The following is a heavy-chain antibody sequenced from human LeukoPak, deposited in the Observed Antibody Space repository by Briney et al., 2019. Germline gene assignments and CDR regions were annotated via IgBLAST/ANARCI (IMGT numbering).Heavy chain of an antibody. CDR3: ARRGPYFAAAVGTMLWFDP. Sequence: SETLSLTCTVSGGSISSSSYYWGWIRQPPGKGLEWIGSIYYSGSTYYNPSLKSRVTISVDTSKNQFSLKLTSVTAADTAVYYCARRGPYFAAAVGTMLWFDPWGQGSLVTVSS. D-gene: IGHD6-13*01. CDR1: GGSISSSSYY. CDR2: IYYSGST. J-gene: IGHJ5*02. V-gene: IGHV4-39*07.